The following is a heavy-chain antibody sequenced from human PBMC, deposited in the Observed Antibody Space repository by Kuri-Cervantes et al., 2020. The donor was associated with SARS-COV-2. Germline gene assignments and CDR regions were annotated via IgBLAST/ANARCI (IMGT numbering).Heavy chain of an antibody. CDR2: ISSSGSYI. J-gene: IGHJ4*02. D-gene: IGHD1-1*01. CDR1: GFTFSRYE. V-gene: IGHV3-48*03. Sequence: GGSLRLSCAASGFTFSRYEMNWVRQAPGKGLEWVSYISSSGSYIYYADSVKGRFTLSRDNAKNMLFLQMNSLRAEDTAVYYCVRDGDHWNFDYWGQGTLVTVSS. CDR3: VRDGDHWNFDY.